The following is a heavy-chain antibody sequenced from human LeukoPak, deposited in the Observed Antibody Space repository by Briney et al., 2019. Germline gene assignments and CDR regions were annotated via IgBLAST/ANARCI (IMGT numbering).Heavy chain of an antibody. Sequence: SETLSLTCAVYGGSFSGYYWSWIRQPPGKGLEWIGEINHSGSTNYNPSLKSRVTISVDTSKNQSSLKLSSVTAADTAVYYCARGNYGDYGEFDPWGQGTLVTVSS. J-gene: IGHJ5*02. V-gene: IGHV4-34*01. CDR2: INHSGST. D-gene: IGHD4-17*01. CDR1: GGSFSGYY. CDR3: ARGNYGDYGEFDP.